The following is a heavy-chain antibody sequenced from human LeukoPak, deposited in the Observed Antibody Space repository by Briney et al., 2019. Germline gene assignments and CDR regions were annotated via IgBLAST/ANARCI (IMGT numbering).Heavy chain of an antibody. CDR1: GGTFSGFA. CDR3: ARVGHSSGWYGFDY. J-gene: IGHJ4*02. V-gene: IGHV1-2*06. CDR2: INPNSGGT. D-gene: IGHD6-19*01. Sequence: ASVKVSCKASGGTFSGFAISWVRQAPGQGLEWMGRINPNSGGTNYAQKFQGRVTMTRDTSISTAYMELSRLRSDDTAVYYCARVGHSSGWYGFDYWGQGTLVTVSS.